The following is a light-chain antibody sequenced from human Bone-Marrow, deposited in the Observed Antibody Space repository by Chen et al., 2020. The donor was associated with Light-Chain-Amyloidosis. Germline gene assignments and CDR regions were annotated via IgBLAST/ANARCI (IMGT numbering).Light chain of an antibody. Sequence: QSVLTQPPSVSAAPGQKVTISCSGSSSNIGKNYVSWYRHVPGTVPKVGIYGNDKRPSGIPDRFSGSKSATSATLGITGLQTGDEADYYCGTWDNRLGAVIFGGGTRVTVL. V-gene: IGLV1-51*01. CDR1: SSNIGKNY. CDR2: GND. J-gene: IGLJ6*01. CDR3: GTWDNRLGAVI.